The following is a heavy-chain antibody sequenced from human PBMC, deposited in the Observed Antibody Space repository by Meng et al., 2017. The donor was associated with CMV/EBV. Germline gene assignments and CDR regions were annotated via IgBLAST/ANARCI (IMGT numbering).Heavy chain of an antibody. D-gene: IGHD1-1*01. CDR1: GYRFTNYW. CDR3: ARLLGTGTPFDY. V-gene: IGHV5-51*01. Sequence: GESLKISCQGSGYRFTNYWIGWVRQMPGKSLELMGIIYPGGSRTTYSPSFQGQVTISADKSINTAYLQWNSLKASDTAVHYCARLLGTGTPFDYWGQGTLVTVSS. CDR2: IYPGGSRT. J-gene: IGHJ4*02.